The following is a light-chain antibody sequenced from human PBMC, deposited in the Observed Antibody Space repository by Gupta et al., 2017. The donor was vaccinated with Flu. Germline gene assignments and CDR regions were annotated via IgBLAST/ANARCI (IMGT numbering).Light chain of an antibody. CDR3: CSYASTYSWV. Sequence: SVTISCTGTFSDVGAYNYVSRYQQHPGRAPKLIISDVTKRPSGVPERFSGSKSANTASLTISGLQPVDEADYYCCSYASTYSWVFGGGTKLTVL. CDR2: DVT. V-gene: IGLV2-11*03. CDR1: FSDVGAYNY. J-gene: IGLJ3*02.